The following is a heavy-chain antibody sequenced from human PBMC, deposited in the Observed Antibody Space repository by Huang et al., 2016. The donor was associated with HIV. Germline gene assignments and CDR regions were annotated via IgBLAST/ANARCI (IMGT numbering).Heavy chain of an antibody. CDR2: INAGNGNT. Sequence: QVQLVQSGAEVKKPGASVKVSCKASGYTFTSYAMEWVRQAPGQRLEWMGWINAGNGNTKYSQKFQGRGTITRDTSASTAYMELSSLRSEDTAVYYCARAYDILTGYYPDAFDIWGQGTMVTVSS. CDR3: ARAYDILTGYYPDAFDI. V-gene: IGHV1-3*01. D-gene: IGHD3-9*01. CDR1: GYTFTSYA. J-gene: IGHJ3*02.